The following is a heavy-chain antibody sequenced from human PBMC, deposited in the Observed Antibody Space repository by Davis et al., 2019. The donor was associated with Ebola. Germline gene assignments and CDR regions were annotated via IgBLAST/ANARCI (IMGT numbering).Heavy chain of an antibody. V-gene: IGHV3-21*05. D-gene: IGHD6-19*01. CDR1: GFTFSSYA. CDR2: ISSSSSYT. Sequence: GESLKISCAASGFTFSSYAKSWVRQAPGKGLEWVSYISSSSSYTNYADSVKGRFTISRDNAKNSLYLQMNSLRAEDTAVYYCAREDTDIHSILYSSGPFDYWGQGTLVTVSS. CDR3: AREDTDIHSILYSSGPFDY. J-gene: IGHJ4*02.